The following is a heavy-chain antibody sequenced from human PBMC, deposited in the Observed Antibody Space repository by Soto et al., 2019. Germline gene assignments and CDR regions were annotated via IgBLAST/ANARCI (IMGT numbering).Heavy chain of an antibody. CDR3: ASNFVRGVTFDY. V-gene: IGHV5-51*01. D-gene: IGHD3-10*01. Sequence: GESLKISCKGSGYSFTRYWIGWVRQMPGNSLEWMGIIYPGDSGTRDSPSFQGQVTISADKSISTAYLQWSSLKASDTAMYYCASNFVRGVTFDYWGQGTLVTVSS. CDR1: GYSFTRYW. J-gene: IGHJ4*02. CDR2: IYPGDSGT.